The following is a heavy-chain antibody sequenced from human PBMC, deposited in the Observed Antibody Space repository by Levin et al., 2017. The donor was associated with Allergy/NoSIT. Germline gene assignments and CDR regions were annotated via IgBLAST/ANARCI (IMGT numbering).Heavy chain of an antibody. CDR1: GFTFTSHW. CDR2: ISQDGGDK. Sequence: GGSLRLSCAASGFTFTSHWIGWVRQAPGNGLEWVAIISQDGGDKNYVDSLKGRFTISRDNARNSVYLQMTSLRVEDTAVYYCARDSGYYRFDHWGQGTVVTVSS. D-gene: IGHD2/OR15-2a*01. V-gene: IGHV3-7*04. J-gene: IGHJ4*02. CDR3: ARDSGYYRFDH.